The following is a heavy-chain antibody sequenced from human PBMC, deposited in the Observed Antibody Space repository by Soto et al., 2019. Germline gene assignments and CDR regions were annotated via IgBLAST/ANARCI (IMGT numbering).Heavy chain of an antibody. V-gene: IGHV4-30-4*01. CDR2: IYYSGST. Sequence: SETLSLTCTVSGGSISSGDYYWSWIRQPPGKGLEWIGYIYYSGSTYYNPSLKSRVTISVDTSKNQFSLKLSSATAADTAVYYRAREIVVVVAATAAPNWFDPWGQGTLVTVSS. CDR3: AREIVVVVAATAAPNWFDP. D-gene: IGHD2-15*01. J-gene: IGHJ5*02. CDR1: GGSISSGDYY.